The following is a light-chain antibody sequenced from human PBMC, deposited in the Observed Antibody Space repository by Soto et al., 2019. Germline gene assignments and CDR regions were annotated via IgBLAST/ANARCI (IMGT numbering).Light chain of an antibody. CDR3: QQRSNWPPEVT. J-gene: IGKJ3*01. Sequence: EIVLTQSPDTLSLSPGERATLSCRASQSVGSSLAWYQQKPGQAPRLLIYDASNRATGIPARFSGSGSGTDFTLTISSLVPEDFAVYYCQQRSNWPPEVTFGPGTKVDIK. CDR1: QSVGSS. V-gene: IGKV3-11*01. CDR2: DAS.